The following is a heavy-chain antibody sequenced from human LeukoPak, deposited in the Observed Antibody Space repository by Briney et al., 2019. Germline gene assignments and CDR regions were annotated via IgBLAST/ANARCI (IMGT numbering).Heavy chain of an antibody. CDR2: IYSGGST. J-gene: IGHJ4*02. CDR3: ARGGYCSGGCCYGGDY. V-gene: IGHV3-53*01. D-gene: IGHD2-15*01. CDR1: GFTVSSNY. Sequence: GGSLRLSCAASGFTVSSNYMSWVRQAPGKGLEWISVIYSGGSTYYADSVKGRFTISRDNSKNTLYLQMNCLRAEDTAVYYCARGGYCSGGCCYGGDYWGQGTLVTVSS.